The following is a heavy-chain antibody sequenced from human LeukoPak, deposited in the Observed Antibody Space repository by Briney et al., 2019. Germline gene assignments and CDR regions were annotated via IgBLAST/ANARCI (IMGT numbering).Heavy chain of an antibody. CDR3: ARQADYYDSSGVVGYFDY. J-gene: IGHJ4*02. CDR1: GYSFTSYW. Sequence: GESLKISCKGSGYSFTSYWIGWVRQMPGKGLEWMGIIYPGDSDTRYSPSFQGQVIISADKSISTAYLQWSSLKASDTAMYYCARQADYYDSSGVVGYFDYWGQGTLVTVSS. CDR2: IYPGDSDT. V-gene: IGHV5-51*01. D-gene: IGHD3-22*01.